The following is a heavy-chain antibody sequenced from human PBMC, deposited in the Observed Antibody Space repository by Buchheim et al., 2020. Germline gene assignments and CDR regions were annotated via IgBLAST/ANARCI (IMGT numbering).Heavy chain of an antibody. D-gene: IGHD6-6*01. CDR2: IDYSGST. CDR3: ARQWYSSSSWFDP. CDR1: GDSISSSTSY. V-gene: IGHV4-39*01. Sequence: QLQLQESGPGLVKPSETLSLTCTVSGDSISSSTSYWGWIRQPPGKGLEWIGSIDYSGSTYYNPSRKSRLTMSVDTVKRWLSLKLSSVTAADTAMYCCARQWYSSSSWFDPWGQGTL. J-gene: IGHJ5*02.